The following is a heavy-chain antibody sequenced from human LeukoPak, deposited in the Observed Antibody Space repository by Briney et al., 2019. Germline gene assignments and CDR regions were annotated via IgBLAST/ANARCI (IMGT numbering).Heavy chain of an antibody. V-gene: IGHV1-8*01. Sequence: ASVKVSCKASGYTFTSYDINWVRQATGQGLEWMGWMNPNSGNTGYAQKFQGRVTMTRNTSISTAYMELSSLRSEDTAVYYCARRMALWFGELLPHDYWGQGTLVTVSS. CDR3: ARRMALWFGELLPHDY. J-gene: IGHJ4*02. CDR2: MNPNSGNT. D-gene: IGHD3-10*01. CDR1: GYTFTSYD.